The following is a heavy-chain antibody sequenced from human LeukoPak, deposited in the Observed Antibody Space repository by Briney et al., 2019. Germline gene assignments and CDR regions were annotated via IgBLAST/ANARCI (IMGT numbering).Heavy chain of an antibody. CDR3: ARAPPTYSDESSGYTAAS. Sequence: GGSLRLSCAASGFTFSSYAMHWVRQAPGKGLEWVAVISYDGSNKYYADSVKGRFTISRDNSKNTVYLQMNSLRAEDTAVYYCARAPPTYSDESSGYTAASWGQGTLVTVSS. CDR2: ISYDGSNK. V-gene: IGHV3-30-3*01. CDR1: GFTFSSYA. J-gene: IGHJ5*02. D-gene: IGHD3-22*01.